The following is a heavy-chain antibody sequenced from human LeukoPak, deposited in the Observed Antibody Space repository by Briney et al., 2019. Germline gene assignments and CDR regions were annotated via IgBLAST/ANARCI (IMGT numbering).Heavy chain of an antibody. CDR1: GASISSSSYY. Sequence: SETLSLTCTVSGASISSSSYYWGWIRQPPGKGLEWIATIHYSGSTYHNPSLKSRVTMSVDTSKNQFSLKLSSVTAADTAVYYCARHPSGSSFDYWGQGTMVTVSS. V-gene: IGHV4-39*01. J-gene: IGHJ4*02. CDR2: IHYSGST. CDR3: ARHPSGSSFDY. D-gene: IGHD3-22*01.